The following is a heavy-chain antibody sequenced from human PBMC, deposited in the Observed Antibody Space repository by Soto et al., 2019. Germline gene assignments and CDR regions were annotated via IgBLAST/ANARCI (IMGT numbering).Heavy chain of an antibody. CDR2: IDAGTGNT. CDR1: GYTFTSYV. V-gene: IGHV1-3*01. D-gene: IGHD3-9*01. CDR3: ARDYDILTGYSLYGY. J-gene: IGHJ4*02. Sequence: GASVKVSCKASGYTFTSYVIHWVRQAPGQRLEWMGWIDAGTGNTKYSQKFRGRVTITRDTSASTAYMELSSLRSEDTDVYYCARDYDILTGYSLYGYWGQGTLVTVSS.